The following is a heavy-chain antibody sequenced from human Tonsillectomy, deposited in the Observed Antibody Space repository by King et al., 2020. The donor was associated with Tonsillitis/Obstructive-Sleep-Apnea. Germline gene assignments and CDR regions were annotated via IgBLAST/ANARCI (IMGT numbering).Heavy chain of an antibody. CDR2: IYYSGSN. J-gene: IGHJ4*02. Sequence: QLQESGPGLVKPSETLSLTCTVSGGSISSSSYYWGWVRPPPGKGLEWIGSIYYSGSNYYNPSLKSRVTISVDTSKNQFSLKLSSVTAADTAVYYCARQSYSGSYDYWGQGTLVTVSS. D-gene: IGHD1-26*01. CDR3: ARQSYSGSYDY. CDR1: GGSISSSSYY. V-gene: IGHV4-39*01.